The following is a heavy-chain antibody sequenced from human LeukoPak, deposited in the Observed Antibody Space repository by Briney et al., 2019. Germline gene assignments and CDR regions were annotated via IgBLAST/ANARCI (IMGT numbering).Heavy chain of an antibody. CDR2: ISAYNGNT. CDR1: GYTFTSYG. D-gene: IGHD2-15*01. V-gene: IGHV1-18*01. J-gene: IGHJ4*02. Sequence: GASVKVSCKASGYTFTSYGISWVRQAPGQGLEWMGWISAYNGNTNYAQKLQGRVTMTTDTSTSTAYMELRSLRSDDTAVYYCARDRRGVVAATQYFDYWGQGTLVTVSS. CDR3: ARDRRGVVAATQYFDY.